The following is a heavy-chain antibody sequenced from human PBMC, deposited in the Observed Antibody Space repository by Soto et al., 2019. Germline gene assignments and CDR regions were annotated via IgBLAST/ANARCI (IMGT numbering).Heavy chain of an antibody. V-gene: IGHV3-30*14. CDR1: GFTFSGSE. D-gene: IGHD3-9*01. CDR2: ISYDGDNK. J-gene: IGHJ5*02. Sequence: QVQLPESGGGVVQSGRSLRLSCAASGFTFSGSEMHWVRQAPGKGLEWVAFISYDGDNKYYADSVKGRFTVSRDNSRNTLHLQMDSLRPEDTAVYYCARASYFSEKTAYYAKSFKWFDPWGQGTLLTVSS. CDR3: ARASYFSEKTAYYAKSFKWFDP.